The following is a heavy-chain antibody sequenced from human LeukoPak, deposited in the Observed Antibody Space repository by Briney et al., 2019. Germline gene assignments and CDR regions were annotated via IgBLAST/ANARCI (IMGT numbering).Heavy chain of an antibody. CDR2: FDPEDGET. CDR3: ATALLWFGELLPYGMDV. Sequence: ASVKVSCKVSGYTLTELSMHWVRQPPGKGLEWMGGFDPEDGETIYAQKFQGRVTMTEDTSTDTAYMELSSLRSEDTAVYYCATALLWFGELLPYGMDVWGQGTTVTVSS. J-gene: IGHJ6*02. D-gene: IGHD3-10*01. V-gene: IGHV1-24*01. CDR1: GYTLTELS.